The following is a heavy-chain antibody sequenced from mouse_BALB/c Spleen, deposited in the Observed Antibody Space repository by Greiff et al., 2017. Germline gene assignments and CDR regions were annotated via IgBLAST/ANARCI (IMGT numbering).Heavy chain of an antibody. CDR2: INPYNDGT. J-gene: IGHJ3*01. V-gene: IGHV1-14*01. D-gene: IGHD2-14*01. Sequence: EVQLQESGPELVKPGASVKMSCKASGYTFTSYVMHWVKQKPGQGLEWIGYINPYNDGTKYNEKFKGKATLTSDESSSTAYMELSSLTSEDSAVYYCAREEDYRYDTSPFAYWGQGTLVTVSA. CDR3: AREEDYRYDTSPFAY. CDR1: GYTFTSYV.